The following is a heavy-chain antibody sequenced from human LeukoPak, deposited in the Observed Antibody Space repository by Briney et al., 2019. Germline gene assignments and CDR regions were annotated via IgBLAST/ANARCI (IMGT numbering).Heavy chain of an antibody. CDR1: GFTFSSYW. Sequence: QTGGSLRLSCAASGFTFSSYWMHWVRQAPGKGLVWVSRINSDGSSTSYADSVKGRFTISRDNAKNTLYLQMNSLRAEDTAVYYCAKWNLYLGYFDYWGQGTLVTVSS. D-gene: IGHD2-2*02. V-gene: IGHV3-74*01. CDR3: AKWNLYLGYFDY. J-gene: IGHJ4*02. CDR2: INSDGSST.